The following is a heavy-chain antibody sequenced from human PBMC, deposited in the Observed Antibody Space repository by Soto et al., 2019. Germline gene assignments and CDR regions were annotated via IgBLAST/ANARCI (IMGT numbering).Heavy chain of an antibody. CDR1: GFTFSSYA. V-gene: IGHV3-23*01. CDR3: RKGSGSNLYYYGMDV. Sequence: EVQLLESGGDLVQPGGSLRLSCAASGFTFSSYAMSWVRQAPGKGLEWVSAISGSGGSTYYADSGKGRFTISRDNSKNTLYLQMNSRRVDDTAVYYCRKGSGSNLYYYGMDVWGRGTTVTVSS. D-gene: IGHD3-10*01. CDR2: ISGSGGST. J-gene: IGHJ6*02.